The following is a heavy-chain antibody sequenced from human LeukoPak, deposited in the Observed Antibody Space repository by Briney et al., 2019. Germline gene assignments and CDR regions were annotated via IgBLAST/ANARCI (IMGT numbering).Heavy chain of an antibody. V-gene: IGHV5-51*01. CDR2: IYPGDSDT. CDR1: GYSFTSYW. CDR3: ARIAQYYYDSSHFDY. J-gene: IGHJ4*02. Sequence: GESLQISSHGSGYSFTSYWIGWVRPMPGKGLEWMGIIYPGDSDTRYSPSFQGQVTISADKSISTAYLQWSSLKASDTAMYYCARIAQYYYDSSHFDYWGQGTLVTVSS. D-gene: IGHD3-22*01.